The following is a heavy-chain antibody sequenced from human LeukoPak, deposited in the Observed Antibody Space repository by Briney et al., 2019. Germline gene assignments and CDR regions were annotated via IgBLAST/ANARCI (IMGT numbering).Heavy chain of an antibody. CDR3: ARDTYYDGSGYHDY. J-gene: IGHJ4*02. CDR2: ISYDGSNK. CDR1: GFTFSSYG. Sequence: GGSLRLSCAASGFTFSSYGMHWVRQAPGKGLEWVAVISYDGSNKYYADSVKGRFTISRDNSKNTLFLQMNSLRAEDTAVYYCARDTYYDGSGYHDYWGQGTLVTVSS. V-gene: IGHV3-30*03. D-gene: IGHD3-22*01.